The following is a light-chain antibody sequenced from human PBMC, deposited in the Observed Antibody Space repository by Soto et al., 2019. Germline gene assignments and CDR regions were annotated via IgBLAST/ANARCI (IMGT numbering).Light chain of an antibody. CDR3: QSYDSSLSGSV. CDR2: SDI. J-gene: IGLJ3*02. CDR1: SSNVGAGYD. V-gene: IGLV1-40*01. Sequence: QSLLTQPPSVSGAPGQRVTISCTGSSSNVGAGYDVHWYQQLPGTAPKLLIYSDINRPSGVPDRFSGSRSGISASLAITGLQAEDEADYYCQSYDSSLSGSVFGGGTKLTVL.